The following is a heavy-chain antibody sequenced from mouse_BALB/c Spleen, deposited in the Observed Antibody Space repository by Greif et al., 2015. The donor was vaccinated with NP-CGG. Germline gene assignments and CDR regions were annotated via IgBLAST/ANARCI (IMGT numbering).Heavy chain of an antibody. D-gene: IGHD2-1*01. J-gene: IGHJ3*01. V-gene: IGHV1-37*01. CDR1: GYSFTGYF. CDR2: INPYTGDT. CDR3: GREGDGNYDWFAY. Sequence: EVMLVESGPELVKPGASVKISCKASGYSFTGYFMNWVKQSHGKSLEWIGRINPYTGDTFYNQKFKGKATLTVDKSSSTAHMELLSLTSEDSAVYYCGREGDGNYDWFAYWGQGTLVTVSA.